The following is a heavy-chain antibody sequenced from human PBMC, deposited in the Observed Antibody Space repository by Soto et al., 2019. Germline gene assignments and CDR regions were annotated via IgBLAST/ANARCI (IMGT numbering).Heavy chain of an antibody. CDR2: IYYSGST. Sequence: SETLSLTCTVSGGSISSSSYYWGWIRQPPGKGLEWIGSIYYSGSTYYNPSLKSRVTISVDTSKNQFSLKLSSVTAADTAVYYCARGNITMIVSDWGQGTLVTVSS. CDR3: ARGNITMIVSD. J-gene: IGHJ4*02. D-gene: IGHD3-22*01. V-gene: IGHV4-39*07. CDR1: GGSISSSSYY.